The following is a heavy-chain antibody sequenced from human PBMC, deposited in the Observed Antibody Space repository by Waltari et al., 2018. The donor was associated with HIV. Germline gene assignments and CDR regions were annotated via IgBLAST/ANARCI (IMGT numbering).Heavy chain of an antibody. CDR2: IYYSGST. Sequence: QVQLQESGPGLVKPSETLSLTCTVSGGAISSYYWSWIRQPPGKGLEWIGYIYYSGSTNYNPSLKSRVTISVDTSKNQFSLKLSSVTAADTAVYYCARRISDSYYYGMDVWGQGTTVTVSS. CDR3: ARRISDSYYYGMDV. J-gene: IGHJ6*02. D-gene: IGHD2-15*01. V-gene: IGHV4-59*01. CDR1: GGAISSYY.